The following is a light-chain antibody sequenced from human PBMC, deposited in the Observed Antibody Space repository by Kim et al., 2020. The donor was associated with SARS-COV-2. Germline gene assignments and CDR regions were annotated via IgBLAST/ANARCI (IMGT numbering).Light chain of an antibody. CDR2: DVS. V-gene: IGLV2-11*01. CDR1: SSDVGGYNY. J-gene: IGLJ1*01. Sequence: QFALTQPRSVSGSPGQSVTISCTGTSSDVGGYNYVSWYQQHPGKAPKLMIYDVSKRPSGVPDRFSGSKSGNTASLTVSGLQAEDEADYYCCSYAGSYCVFGTGTKVTVL. CDR3: CSYAGSYCV.